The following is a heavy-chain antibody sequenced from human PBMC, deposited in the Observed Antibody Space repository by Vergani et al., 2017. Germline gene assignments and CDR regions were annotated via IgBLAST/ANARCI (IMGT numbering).Heavy chain of an antibody. CDR3: ARGESLPPGSNYWYFDL. CDR1: GYTFTSYG. CDR2: ISAYNGNT. V-gene: IGHV1-18*01. J-gene: IGHJ2*01. Sequence: QVQLVKSGAEVKKPGASVKVSCKASGYTFTSYGISWVRQAHGQGLEWMGWISAYNGNTNYAQKLPGRVTMTTDTSTSTAYMELRSLRSDDTAVYYCARGESLPPGSNYWYFDLWGRGTLVTVSS. D-gene: IGHD3-10*01.